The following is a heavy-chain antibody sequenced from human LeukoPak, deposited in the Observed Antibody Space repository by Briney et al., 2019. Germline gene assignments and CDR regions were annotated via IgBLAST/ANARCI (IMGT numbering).Heavy chain of an antibody. J-gene: IGHJ4*02. Sequence: GGSLRLSCAASGFTFSSYAMSWVRQAPGKGLAWVSTISGGSGSTYCADSVKGRFTISRDNSKNTLYLQMNSLRAEDTAVYYCAKDAYDSSGYHLDYWGQGTLVTVSS. CDR3: AKDAYDSSGYHLDY. V-gene: IGHV3-23*01. D-gene: IGHD3-22*01. CDR2: ISGGSGST. CDR1: GFTFSSYA.